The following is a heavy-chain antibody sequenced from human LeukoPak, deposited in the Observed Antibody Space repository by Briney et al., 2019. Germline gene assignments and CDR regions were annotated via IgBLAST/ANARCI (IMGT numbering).Heavy chain of an antibody. Sequence: ASVKVSCKASGYTFTSYGISWVRQAPGQGLERMGWISAYNGNTNYAQKLQGRVTMTTDTSTSTAYMELRSLRSDDTAVYYCASVPGLDYYYYGMDVWGQGTTVTVSS. CDR2: ISAYNGNT. D-gene: IGHD6-19*01. V-gene: IGHV1-18*01. CDR3: ASVPGLDYYYYGMDV. CDR1: GYTFTSYG. J-gene: IGHJ6*02.